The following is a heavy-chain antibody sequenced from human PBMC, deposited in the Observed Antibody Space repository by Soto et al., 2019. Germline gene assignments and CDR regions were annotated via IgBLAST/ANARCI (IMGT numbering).Heavy chain of an antibody. CDR1: GGTFSSYA. J-gene: IGHJ3*02. D-gene: IGHD3-22*01. CDR3: ARESVEYYYDSTPRPGAFDI. CDR2: IIPIFGTA. Sequence: AASVKVSCKASGGTFSSYAISWVRQAPGQGLEWMGGIIPIFGTANYAQKFQGRVTITADESTSTAYMELSSLRSEDTAVYYCARESVEYYYDSTPRPGAFDIWGQGTMVTVSS. V-gene: IGHV1-69*13.